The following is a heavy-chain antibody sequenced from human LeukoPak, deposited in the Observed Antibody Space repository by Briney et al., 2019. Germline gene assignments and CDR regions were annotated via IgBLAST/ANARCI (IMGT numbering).Heavy chain of an antibody. D-gene: IGHD3-3*01. CDR3: AREGYDFWSGYYYGMDV. CDR1: GGSISSYY. V-gene: IGHV4-59*01. J-gene: IGHJ6*02. CDR2: IYYSGST. Sequence: PSETLSLTCTVSGGSISSYYWSWIRQPPGKGLEWIGYIYYSGSTNYNPSLKSRVTISVDTSKNQFSLKLSSVTAADTVVYYCAREGYDFWSGYYYGMDVWGQGTTVTVSS.